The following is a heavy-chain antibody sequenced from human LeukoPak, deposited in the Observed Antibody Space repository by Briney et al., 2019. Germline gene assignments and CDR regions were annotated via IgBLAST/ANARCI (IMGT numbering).Heavy chain of an antibody. J-gene: IGHJ4*02. Sequence: SQTLSLTCTVSGGSISSYYWSWIRQPPGKGLEWIGYIHYSGSTNYNPSLKSRVTISVDTSKNQFSLKLSSVTAADTAVYYCARDEPSGWYVHWGQGTLVTVSS. CDR3: ARDEPSGWYVH. V-gene: IGHV4-59*01. CDR1: GGSISSYY. CDR2: IHYSGST. D-gene: IGHD6-19*01.